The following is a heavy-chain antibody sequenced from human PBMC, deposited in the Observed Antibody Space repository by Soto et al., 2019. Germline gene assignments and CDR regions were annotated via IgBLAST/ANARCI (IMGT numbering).Heavy chain of an antibody. D-gene: IGHD3-9*01. Sequence: SETLSLTCTVSGGSISSYYWSWIRQPPGKGLEWIGYIYYSGSTNYNPSLKSRVTISVDTSKNQFSLKLSSVTAADTAVYYFARGFDYSNYLVRYFDWFYFNYWGQETRVTVSS. J-gene: IGHJ4*02. CDR3: ARGFDYSNYLVRYFDWFYFNY. V-gene: IGHV4-59*01. CDR2: IYYSGST. CDR1: GGSISSYY.